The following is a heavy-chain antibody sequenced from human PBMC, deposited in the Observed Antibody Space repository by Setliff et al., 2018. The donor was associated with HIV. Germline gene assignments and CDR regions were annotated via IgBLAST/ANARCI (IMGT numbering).Heavy chain of an antibody. D-gene: IGHD6-13*01. CDR3: ARSSGYSSSWYYFDY. J-gene: IGHJ4*02. V-gene: IGHV1-3*01. CDR1: GYTFTSYA. CDR2: INAGNGNT. Sequence: GASVKVSCKASGYTFTSYAMHWVRQAPGQRLEWMGWINAGNGNTKYSQKFQGRVTITRDTSASTAYMELSSLRSEDTAVHYCARSSGYSSSWYYFDYWGQGTLVTVSS.